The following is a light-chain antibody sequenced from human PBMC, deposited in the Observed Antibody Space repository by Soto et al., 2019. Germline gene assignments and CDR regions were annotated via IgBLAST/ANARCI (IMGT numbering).Light chain of an antibody. V-gene: IGKV1-9*01. Sequence: DIQLTQSPSFLSASVGDRVTITCRASQGISSYLAWYQQKTGKAPKVLIYAAYTLETGGPSRFRGSRSGPEFTLTINSLQHADFGSYFCQQLQSYPRTFGQGTKVEI. J-gene: IGKJ1*01. CDR2: AAY. CDR1: QGISSY. CDR3: QQLQSYPRT.